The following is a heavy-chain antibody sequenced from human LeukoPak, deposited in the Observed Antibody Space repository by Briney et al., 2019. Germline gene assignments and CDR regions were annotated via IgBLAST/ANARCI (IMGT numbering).Heavy chain of an antibody. CDR2: ISSSSTI. CDR3: AYSMATGWFDP. CDR1: GFTFSTYS. D-gene: IGHD1-26*01. Sequence: PGGSLRLSCAASGFTFSTYSMNWVRQAPGKGLEWVSYISSSSTIYYADSVKGRFTISRDNSKNTLYLQMNSLRAEDTAVYYCAYSMATGWFDPWGQGTLVTVSS. V-gene: IGHV3-48*01. J-gene: IGHJ5*02.